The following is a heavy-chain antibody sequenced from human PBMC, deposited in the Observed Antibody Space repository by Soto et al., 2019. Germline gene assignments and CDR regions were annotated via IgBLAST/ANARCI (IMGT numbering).Heavy chain of an antibody. Sequence: SETLSLTCAVYGGSFSGYYWSWIRQPPGKGLEWIGEINHSGSTNYNPSLKSRVTISVDTSKNQFSLKLSSVTAADTAVYYCARDRARGGSYYGTYYYYGMDVWGQGTTVTVS. J-gene: IGHJ6*02. CDR3: ARDRARGGSYYGTYYYYGMDV. V-gene: IGHV4-34*01. D-gene: IGHD1-26*01. CDR2: INHSGST. CDR1: GGSFSGYY.